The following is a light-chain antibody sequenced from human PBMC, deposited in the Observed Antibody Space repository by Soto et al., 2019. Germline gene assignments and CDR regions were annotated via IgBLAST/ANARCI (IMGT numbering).Light chain of an antibody. CDR3: CSYTASNTLV. J-gene: IGLJ2*01. V-gene: IGLV2-14*01. CDR1: SSDVGGYNY. CDR2: EVS. Sequence: QSALTQPASVSGSPGQSITISCTGTSSDVGGYNYVSWYQQHPGKVPKLMIYEVSNRPSGVSDRFSASRSGNTASLTISGLQAEDEDYYYCCSYTASNTLVFGGGTKLTVL.